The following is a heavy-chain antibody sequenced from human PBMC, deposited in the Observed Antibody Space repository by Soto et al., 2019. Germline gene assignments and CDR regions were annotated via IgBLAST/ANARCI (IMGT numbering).Heavy chain of an antibody. CDR1: GYTITSYY. D-gene: IGHD3-10*01. J-gene: IGHJ3*02. CDR3: ARGKGAFDI. Sequence: QVQLVQSGAEVKKPGASVKVSCKASGYTITSYYMHWVRQAPGQGLEWMGIINPSGGSTSYAQKCXXRXTXNRDTSTSTVYMELSSLRSEDTAVYYCARGKGAFDIWGQGTMVTVSS. CDR2: INPSGGST. V-gene: IGHV1-46*01.